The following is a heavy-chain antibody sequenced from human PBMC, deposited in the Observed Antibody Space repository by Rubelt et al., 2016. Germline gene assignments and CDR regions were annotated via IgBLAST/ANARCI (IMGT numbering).Heavy chain of an antibody. Sequence: QVQLVQSGAEVKKPGASVKVSCKASGYTFTSYGISWVRQAPGQGLEWMGWISAYNGNTNYAQKLQGRVTMTTDTATSTAYMELRSRRSDDTAVYYCAGCRRAGGAVAGTWDYWGQGTLVTVSS. CDR3: AGCRRAGGAVAGTWDY. V-gene: IGHV1-18*01. D-gene: IGHD6-19*01. J-gene: IGHJ4*02. CDR2: ISAYNGNT. CDR1: GYTFTSYG.